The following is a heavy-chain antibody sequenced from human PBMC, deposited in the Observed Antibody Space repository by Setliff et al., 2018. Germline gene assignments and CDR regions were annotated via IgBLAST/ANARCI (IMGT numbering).Heavy chain of an antibody. J-gene: IGHJ6*03. CDR2: IYHDGNT. CDR3: ARGITSGGYWGQSSHYLDV. CDR1: GASINSLSW. Sequence: SETLSLTCAVTGASINSLSWWSWVRQSPGKGLEWIGEIYHDGNTKFNPSVHYNPSLKSRVTISVDTSKNQFSLKLNSVTAADTAVYFCARGITSGGYWGQSSHYLDVWGKGTTVTAP. D-gene: IGHD3-22*01. V-gene: IGHV4-4*02.